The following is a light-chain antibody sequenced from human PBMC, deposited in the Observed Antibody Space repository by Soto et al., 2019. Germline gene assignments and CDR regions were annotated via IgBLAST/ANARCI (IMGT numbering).Light chain of an antibody. CDR2: SPS. V-gene: IGKV3-15*01. CDR1: QSVSSY. CDR3: HQYDNWPRT. J-gene: IGKJ1*01. Sequence: EIVLTQSPATLSLSPGERATLSCRASQSVSSYLAWYQQKPGQAPRLLIYSPSTRAIGIPPRFSGSGSGTESTLTISSLQSEDFAVYYCHQYDNWPRTFGQGTKVDI.